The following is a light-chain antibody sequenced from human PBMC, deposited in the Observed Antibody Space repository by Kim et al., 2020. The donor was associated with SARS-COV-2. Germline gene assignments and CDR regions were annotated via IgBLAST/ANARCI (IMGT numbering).Light chain of an antibody. J-gene: IGKJ2*01. V-gene: IGKV3-20*01. CDR1: QSVTSNY. CDR3: QQYVGSPT. Sequence: PGPLSLSPGESATLSCRASQSVTSNYLAWYQQKPGQAPRLLIYGASSRATGIPDRFSGSGSGRDFSLIIRRLEPEDFAVYYCQQYVGSPTFGQGTKLEI. CDR2: GAS.